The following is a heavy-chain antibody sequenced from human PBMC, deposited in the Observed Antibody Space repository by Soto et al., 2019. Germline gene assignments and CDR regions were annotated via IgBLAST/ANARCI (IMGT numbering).Heavy chain of an antibody. Sequence: ASETLSLTCAVSGGSISSGGYSWSWIRQPPGKGLEWIGYIYHSGSTYYNPSLKSRVTISVDRSKNQFSLKLSSVTAADTAVYHCARVPDRWGQGTLVTVSS. CDR2: IYHSGST. J-gene: IGHJ5*02. D-gene: IGHD2-2*01. V-gene: IGHV4-30-2*01. CDR3: ARVPDR. CDR1: GGSISSGGYS.